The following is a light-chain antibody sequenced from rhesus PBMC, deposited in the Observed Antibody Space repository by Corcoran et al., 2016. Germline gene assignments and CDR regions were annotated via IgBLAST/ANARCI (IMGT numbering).Light chain of an antibody. J-gene: IGKJ4*01. Sequence: DIQMTQSPSSLSASVGDTVTITCRASQSISSWVAWYQQKPGKAPNLLIIKASTLQSGVPSRFSGSGSGTDFPLTISSLQSEDFAPYYCQQYSSSLTFGGGTKVEIK. CDR3: QQYSSSLT. CDR2: KAS. CDR1: QSISSW. V-gene: IGKV1-22*01.